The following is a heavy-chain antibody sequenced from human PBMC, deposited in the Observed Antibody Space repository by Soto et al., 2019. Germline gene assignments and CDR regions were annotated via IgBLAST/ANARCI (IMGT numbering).Heavy chain of an antibody. V-gene: IGHV1-3*01. J-gene: IGHJ4*02. CDR1: GYTFTSYA. CDR3: ARGGSIFGVVEGFDY. CDR2: INAGNGNT. D-gene: IGHD3-3*01. Sequence: ASVKVSCKASGYTFTSYAMHWVRQAPGQRLEWMGWINAGNGNTKYSQKFQGSVTITRDTSASTAYMELSSLRSEDTAGYYCARGGSIFGVVEGFDYWGQGTMVTVSS.